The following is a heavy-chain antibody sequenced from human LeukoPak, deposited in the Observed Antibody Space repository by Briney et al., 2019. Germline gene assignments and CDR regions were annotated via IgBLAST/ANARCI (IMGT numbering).Heavy chain of an antibody. V-gene: IGHV4-39*01. J-gene: IGHJ6*02. CDR1: GGSIGSSTYY. CDR3: ARHVQNSSGWYYYGMDA. CDR2: IYYDGNT. D-gene: IGHD6-19*01. Sequence: PSETLSLTCTVSGGSIGSSTYYWGWIRQPPGKGLEGIGNIYYDGNTYYNPSLRSRVTISVDTSKTQFSLSPSSVTATDTAVYYCARHVQNSSGWYYYGMDAWGQGPTVTVSS.